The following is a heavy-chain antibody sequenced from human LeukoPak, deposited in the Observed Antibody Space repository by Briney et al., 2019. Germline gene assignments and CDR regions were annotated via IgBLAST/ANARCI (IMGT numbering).Heavy chain of an antibody. Sequence: ASVKVSCKASGYTFTGYYMHWVRQAPGQGLEWVAWISAYNSNKNSAEKFQGRVTMTIDTSTSTAYMELRSLKSDGTAVYYCVRHIKPAGPWDGMDVWGQGTTVIVSS. D-gene: IGHD1-26*01. CDR3: VRHIKPAGPWDGMDV. J-gene: IGHJ6*02. CDR1: GYTFTGYY. CDR2: ISAYNSNK. V-gene: IGHV1-18*04.